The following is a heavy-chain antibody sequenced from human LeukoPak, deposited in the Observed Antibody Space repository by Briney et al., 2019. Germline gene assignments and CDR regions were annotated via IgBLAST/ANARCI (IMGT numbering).Heavy chain of an antibody. CDR1: GFTFSNVW. J-gene: IGHJ1*01. CDR2: VKSKADGGTA. CDR3: TTGALAYCNGDCFV. Sequence: GGSIRLSCAASGFTFSNVWMSWVRQAPGQGLEWIGLVKSKADGGTAIYASAVKGRFTISRDDSVSTVLLQMSGLQIDDTAVYFCTTGALAYCNGDCFVWGQGTLVTVSS. V-gene: IGHV3-15*05. D-gene: IGHD2-21*02.